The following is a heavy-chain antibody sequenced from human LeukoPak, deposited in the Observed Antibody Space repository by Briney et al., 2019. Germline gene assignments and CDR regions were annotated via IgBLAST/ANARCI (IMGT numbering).Heavy chain of an antibody. J-gene: IGHJ4*02. CDR2: ISYDGSNK. CDR1: GFTFSSYA. CDR3: AKDWGNKFASGSSYLDS. V-gene: IGHV3-30*04. D-gene: IGHD3-10*01. Sequence: GRSLRLSCAASGFTFSSYAMHWVRQAPGKGLEWVAVISYDGSNKYYADSVKGRFTISRDNSKNTLYLQMNGLRPEDTAVYFCAKDWGNKFASGSSYLDSWGQGTLVTVSS.